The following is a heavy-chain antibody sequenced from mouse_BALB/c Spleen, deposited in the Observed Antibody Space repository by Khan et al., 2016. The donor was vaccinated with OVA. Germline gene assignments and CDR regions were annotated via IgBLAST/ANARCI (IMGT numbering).Heavy chain of an antibody. J-gene: IGHJ2*01. D-gene: IGHD1-1*01. CDR1: GFTFSTYG. CDR2: ISGDSSTI. V-gene: IGHV5-17*02. Sequence: EVQLVESGGGLVQPGGSRKLSCAASGFTFSTYGMHWVRQAPEKGLEWVAYISGDSSTIYYADTVKGRFTLSRDHPKNTLFLQMTSLMSEGTARYYLATSYFNGYYFDYWGPGTTLTVSS. CDR3: ATSYFNGYYFDY.